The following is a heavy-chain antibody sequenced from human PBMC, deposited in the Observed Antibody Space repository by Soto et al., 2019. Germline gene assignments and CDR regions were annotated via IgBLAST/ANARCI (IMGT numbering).Heavy chain of an antibody. Sequence: QVLLVQSGAEVKKPGASVKVSCKASGYTFTSYGISWVRQAPGQGLEWMGWVSAYNGNTHYAQKFQNRVTMTTDTSTSTAYMELRRLRSDDRATYYCARDIGRNYFDNWGQGTLVTVSS. CDR3: ARDIGRNYFDN. D-gene: IGHD2-15*01. CDR1: GYTFTSYG. V-gene: IGHV1-18*01. J-gene: IGHJ4*02. CDR2: VSAYNGNT.